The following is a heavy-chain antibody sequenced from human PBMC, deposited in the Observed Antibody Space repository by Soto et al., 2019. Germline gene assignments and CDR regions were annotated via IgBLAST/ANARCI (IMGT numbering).Heavy chain of an antibody. V-gene: IGHV3-21*01. J-gene: IGHJ6*02. Sequence: GGSLRLSCAASGFTFSSYSMNWVRQAPGKGLEWVSSISSSSSYIYYADSVRGRFTISRDNAKNSLYLQMNSLRAEDTAVYYCARTRDILTGKAFYYYYGMDVWGQGTTVTVSS. CDR3: ARTRDILTGKAFYYYYGMDV. CDR1: GFTFSSYS. D-gene: IGHD3-9*01. CDR2: ISSSSSYI.